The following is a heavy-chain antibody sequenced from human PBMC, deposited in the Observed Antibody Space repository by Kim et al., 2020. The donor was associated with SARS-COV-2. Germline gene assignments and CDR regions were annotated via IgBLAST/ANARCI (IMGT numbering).Heavy chain of an antibody. CDR1: GFTFSTYS. CDR2: LKSSSTYR. J-gene: IGHJ6*02. CDR3: ARSSRVHEYTPPYQYYYGRDL. D-gene: IGHD6-6*01. Sequence: GGSLRLSCAASGFTFSTYSMNWVRQAPGKGLEWVSALKSSSTYRYYADSVKGRFTISRDNAKNSLYLQMNGLRAEDTALYYCARSSRVHEYTPPYQYYYGRDLWRQGPTVPV. V-gene: IGHV3-21*01.